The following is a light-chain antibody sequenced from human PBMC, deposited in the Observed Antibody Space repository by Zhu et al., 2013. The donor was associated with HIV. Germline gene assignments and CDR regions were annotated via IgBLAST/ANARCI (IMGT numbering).Light chain of an antibody. J-gene: IGLJ2*01. CDR2: HDS. Sequence: SYELTQPPSVSVAPGKTATITCGGDNIGDKSVHWYQQKPGQAPVLVIYHDSARSSGIPARFSGSNSGNTATLTISRVEAGDEAAYYCQVWDDTIDHVLFGGGTKVTVL. CDR3: QVWDDTIDHVL. CDR1: NIGDKS. V-gene: IGLV3-21*04.